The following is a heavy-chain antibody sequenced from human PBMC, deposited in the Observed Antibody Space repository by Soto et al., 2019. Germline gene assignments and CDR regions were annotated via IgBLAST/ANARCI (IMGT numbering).Heavy chain of an antibody. CDR3: ARGGGIAAAGTTDYYYYGMDF. CDR1: WDSVSSNSAA. V-gene: IGHV6-1*01. CDR2: TYYRSKWYN. Sequence: PSQTLSLTWVISWDSVSSNSAAWNWIRQSPSRGLEWLGRTYYRSKWYNDDAVSVKSRININPDTSKNQFSLQLNSVTPEDTAVYYSARGGGIAAAGTTDYYYYGMDFGGHETRVKVSS. J-gene: IGHJ6*02. D-gene: IGHD6-13*01.